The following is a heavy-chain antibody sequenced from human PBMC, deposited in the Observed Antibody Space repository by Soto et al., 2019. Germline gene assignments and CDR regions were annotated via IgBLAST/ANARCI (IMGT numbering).Heavy chain of an antibody. V-gene: IGHV1-8*01. CDR2: MNPNSGNT. CDR1: GYTFTSCD. D-gene: IGHD2-2*02. Sequence: ASVKVSCKASGYTFTSCDINWVRQATGQGLEWMGWMNPNSGNTVYAQKFQGRVTMTRDTSISTPCMELSSLRSEATAVYYCARDHCTSTSCYSSIYYYGMDVWGQGTTVTVSS. J-gene: IGHJ6*02. CDR3: ARDHCTSTSCYSSIYYYGMDV.